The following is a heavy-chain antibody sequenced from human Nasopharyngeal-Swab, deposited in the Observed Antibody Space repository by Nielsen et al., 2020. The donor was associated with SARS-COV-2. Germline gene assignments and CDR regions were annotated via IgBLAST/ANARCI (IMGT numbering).Heavy chain of an antibody. D-gene: IGHD6-13*01. V-gene: IGHV3-30-3*01. CDR2: ISYDGSNK. J-gene: IGHJ1*01. Sequence: GGSLRLSCAASGFTFSSYAMHWVRQAPGKGLEWVAVISYDGSNKYYADSVKGRFTISRDNSKNTLYLQMSSLRAEDTAIYNCAKGHSSWSKQEYFQHWGQGTLVTVSS. CDR1: GFTFSSYA. CDR3: AKGHSSWSKQEYFQH.